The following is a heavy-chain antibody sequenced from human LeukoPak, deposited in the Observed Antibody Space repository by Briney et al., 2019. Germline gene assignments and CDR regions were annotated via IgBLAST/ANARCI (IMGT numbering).Heavy chain of an antibody. CDR3: ARDGDAYSSGWL. CDR1: RFIFSIYC. Sequence: GGSLRLSCAASRFIFSIYCMHWVRQAPGKGREWVAVICYEGSNKYYADSVKGRFTISRDNSKNTLYLQMNSLRAEDTAVYYCARDGDAYSSGWLWGQGTLVTVSS. D-gene: IGHD6-19*01. V-gene: IGHV3-33*01. CDR2: ICYEGSNK. J-gene: IGHJ4*02.